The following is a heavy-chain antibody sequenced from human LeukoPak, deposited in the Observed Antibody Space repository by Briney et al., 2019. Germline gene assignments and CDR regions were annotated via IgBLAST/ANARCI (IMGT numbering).Heavy chain of an antibody. V-gene: IGHV3-15*01. CDR1: GFTLSNAW. D-gene: IGHD1-26*01. J-gene: IGHJ4*02. CDR3: ARDKAVGATLFDY. Sequence: GGSLRLSCAASGFTLSNAWMNWVRQAPGKGLEWVGLIKSKTNGETRDYAAPVKGRFTISRDNAKNSLYLQMNSLRAEDTAVYYCARDKAVGATLFDYWGQGTLVTVSS. CDR2: IKSKTNGETR.